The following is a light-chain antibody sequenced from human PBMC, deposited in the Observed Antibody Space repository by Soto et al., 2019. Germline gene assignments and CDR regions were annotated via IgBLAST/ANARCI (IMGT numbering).Light chain of an antibody. CDR3: CSYAGTTTVI. CDR2: EGK. J-gene: IGLJ2*01. V-gene: IGLV2-23*01. Sequence: QSALTQPASVSGSPGQSITISCTGTSSNVGNYNFVSWYQYYPGKAPKLLIYEGKKRPSGVSNRFSGSKSGNTASLTISGLQADDEADYYCCSYAGTTTVIFGGGTKLTVL. CDR1: SSNVGNYNF.